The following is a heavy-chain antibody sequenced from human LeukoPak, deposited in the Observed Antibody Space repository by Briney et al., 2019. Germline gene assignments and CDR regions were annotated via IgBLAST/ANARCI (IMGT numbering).Heavy chain of an antibody. J-gene: IGHJ6*02. CDR2: IYYSGST. CDR3: ARLNGSSSWYVASRYYYYGMDV. Sequence: SETLSLTCTVSGGSISSYYWSWIRQPPGKGLEWIGYIYYSGSTNYNPSLKSRVTISVDTSKNQFSLKLSSVTAADTAVYYCARLNGSSSWYVASRYYYYGMDVWGQGTTVTVSS. D-gene: IGHD6-13*01. CDR1: GGSISSYY. V-gene: IGHV4-59*08.